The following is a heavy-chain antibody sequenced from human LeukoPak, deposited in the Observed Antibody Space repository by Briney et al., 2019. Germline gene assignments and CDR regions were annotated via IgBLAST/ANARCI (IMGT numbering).Heavy chain of an antibody. Sequence: PGGSLRLSCAASGFTFSSYSMDWVRQAPGKGLEWVSAISGSGGSTYYADSVKGRFTISRDNSKNTLYLQMNSLRAEDTAVYYCAKGSLPYDPPQHWGQGTLVTVSS. CDR2: ISGSGGST. D-gene: IGHD3-22*01. CDR3: AKGSLPYDPPQH. CDR1: GFTFSSYS. J-gene: IGHJ1*01. V-gene: IGHV3-23*01.